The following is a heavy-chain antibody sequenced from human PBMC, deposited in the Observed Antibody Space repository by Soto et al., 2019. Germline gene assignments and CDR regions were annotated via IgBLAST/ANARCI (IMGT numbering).Heavy chain of an antibody. J-gene: IGHJ5*02. CDR2: FDPEDGET. D-gene: IGHD4-17*01. CDR3: AAEIDDYADFNH. Sequence: VASVKVSCKVSGYTLTELSMHWVRQAPGKGLEWMGGFDPEDGETIYAQKFQGRVTMTEDTSTDTAYMELSSLTSEDTAVYFCAAEIDDYADFNHWGQGTPVTVSS. V-gene: IGHV1-24*01. CDR1: GYTLTELS.